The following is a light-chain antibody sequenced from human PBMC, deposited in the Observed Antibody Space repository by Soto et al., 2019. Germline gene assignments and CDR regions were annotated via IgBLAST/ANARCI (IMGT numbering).Light chain of an antibody. Sequence: QSVLTQPPSASATPGQRVTLSCSGSSSNIGSNYVFWYQQLPGTASKLLMFSDNQRPSGVPDRFSGSKSGTSASLAISGLRSEDGADYYCAAWDDSLGGLIFGSGTKVTVL. CDR1: SSNIGSNY. CDR3: AAWDDSLGGLI. V-gene: IGLV1-47*02. J-gene: IGLJ1*01. CDR2: SDN.